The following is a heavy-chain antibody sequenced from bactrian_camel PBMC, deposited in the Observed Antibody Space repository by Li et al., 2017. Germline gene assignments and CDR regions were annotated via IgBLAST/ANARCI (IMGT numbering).Heavy chain of an antibody. CDR2: IYTGGVLK. D-gene: IGHD3*01. Sequence: QLVESGGGSVQAGGSLRLSCAASGYTSRSVSVCRGWFRQAPGKEREGVATIYTGGVLKNYADSVKGRFTISQDDAKNNLYLQMNNLKPEDTAEYYCAAGDRLPDDPRPYGLDTHFGYWDQGTQVTVS. CDR1: GYTSRSVS. J-gene: IGHJ6*01. V-gene: IGHV3S30*01. CDR3: AAGDRLPDDPRPYGLDTHFGY.